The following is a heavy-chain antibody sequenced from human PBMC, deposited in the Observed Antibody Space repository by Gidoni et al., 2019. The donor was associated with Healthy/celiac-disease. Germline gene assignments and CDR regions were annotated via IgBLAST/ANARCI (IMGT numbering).Heavy chain of an antibody. CDR2: ST. CDR3: ARSGSRNPKIHYYFDY. Sequence: STNYNPSLKSRVTISVDTSKNQFSLKLSSVTAADTAVYYCARSGSRNPKIHYYFDYWGQGTLVTVSS. V-gene: IGHV4-59*01. D-gene: IGHD3-3*01. J-gene: IGHJ4*02.